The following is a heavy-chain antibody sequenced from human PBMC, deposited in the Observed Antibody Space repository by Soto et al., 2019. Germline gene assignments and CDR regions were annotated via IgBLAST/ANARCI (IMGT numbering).Heavy chain of an antibody. V-gene: IGHV4-59*08. CDR1: GGSISSYY. J-gene: IGHJ4*02. CDR2: IYHSGST. CDR3: ARRYGGTFDY. D-gene: IGHD2-15*01. Sequence: SETLSLTCTVSGGSISSYYWSWIRQPPGKGLEWIGYIYHSGSTYYNPSLKSRVTISVDTSKNQFSLKLSSVTAADTAVYYCARRYGGTFDYWGQGTLVTVSS.